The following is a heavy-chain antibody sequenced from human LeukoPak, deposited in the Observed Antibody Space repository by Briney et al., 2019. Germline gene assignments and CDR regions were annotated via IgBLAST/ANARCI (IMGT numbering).Heavy chain of an antibody. D-gene: IGHD6-13*01. CDR2: IYYSGST. V-gene: IGHV4-59*01. J-gene: IGHJ6*03. Sequence: SETLSLTCTVSGGSISSYYWSWIRQPPGKGLEWIGYIYYSGSTNYNPSLNSRVTISRDTSKNHFSLELSSVTAADTAVYFCARGRVSSSSWSSTYYYYFYMDVWGKGTTVTVSS. CDR1: GGSISSYY. CDR3: ARGRVSSSSWSSTYYYYFYMDV.